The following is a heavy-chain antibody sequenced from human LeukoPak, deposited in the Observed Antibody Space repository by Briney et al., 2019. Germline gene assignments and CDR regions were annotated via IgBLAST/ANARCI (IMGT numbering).Heavy chain of an antibody. V-gene: IGHV3-21*01. CDR2: ISSSSSYI. Sequence: GGSLRLSCAASGFTFSSYSMNWVRQAPGKGLEWVSSISSSSSYIHYADSVKGRFTISRGNAKNSLYLQMNSLRAEDTAVYYCARDDYGDGFDPWGQGTLVTVSS. CDR3: ARDDYGDGFDP. CDR1: GFTFSSYS. J-gene: IGHJ5*02. D-gene: IGHD4-17*01.